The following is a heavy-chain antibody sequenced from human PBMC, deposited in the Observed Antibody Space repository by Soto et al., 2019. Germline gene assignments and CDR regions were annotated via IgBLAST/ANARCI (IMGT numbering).Heavy chain of an antibody. CDR3: AHGLLRTVFGLVTTTAIYFDF. CDR1: GFSLTTSGVG. D-gene: IGHD3-3*01. V-gene: IGHV2-5*02. J-gene: IGHJ4*02. CDR2: IYWDDDK. Sequence: QITLKESGPTVVKPTETLNLTCTFSGFSLTTSGVGVGWVRQSPGKAPEWLALIYWDDDKRYSTALKSRLTITKDTSKNLVFLTMANVDQADAATYYWAHGLLRTVFGLVTTTAIYFDFWGQGTPVVVSS.